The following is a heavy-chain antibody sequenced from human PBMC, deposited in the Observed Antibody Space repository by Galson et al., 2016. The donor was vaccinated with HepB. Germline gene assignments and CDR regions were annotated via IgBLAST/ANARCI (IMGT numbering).Heavy chain of an antibody. D-gene: IGHD3-3*01. Sequence: SLRLSCAASGLSVTTYGMHWVRQAPGKGLEWVAVVSYDGETKYYADSVKGRFTISRDNSNNTLFLQMDSLRVDDTAVYYCARDQYDFWSGRSYYYYMDVWGTGTTVTVSS. CDR1: GLSVTTYG. J-gene: IGHJ6*03. CDR3: ARDQYDFWSGRSYYYYMDV. V-gene: IGHV3-33*05. CDR2: VSYDGETK.